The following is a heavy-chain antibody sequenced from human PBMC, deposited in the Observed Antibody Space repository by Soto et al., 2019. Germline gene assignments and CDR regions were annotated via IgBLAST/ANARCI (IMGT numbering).Heavy chain of an antibody. CDR1: GYTFTTYG. CDR2: ISGYNGNT. D-gene: IGHD5-12*01. V-gene: IGHV1-18*01. J-gene: IGHJ4*02. Sequence: ASGEVSCKASGYTFTTYGITWVRQAPGQGLEWMGWISGYNGNTNYAQKFQGRVTMAADTSTSTAFMELRSLRSDDTAVYYCARDRAGYSGYGQDWGQGTQVTVSS. CDR3: ARDRAGYSGYGQD.